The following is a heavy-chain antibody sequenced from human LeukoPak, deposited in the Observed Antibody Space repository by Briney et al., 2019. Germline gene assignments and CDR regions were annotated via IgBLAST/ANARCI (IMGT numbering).Heavy chain of an antibody. CDR3: ATYRQVLLPFES. CDR1: GYSISSGYY. V-gene: IGHV4-38-2*02. Sequence: SETLSLTCTVSGYSISSGYYWGWIRQPLGKGLEWIGSIYYSGSTYYNPSLKSRVTISVDTSKNQFSLKLSSVTAADTAIYYCATYRQVLLPFESWGQGTLVTVSS. CDR2: IYYSGST. D-gene: IGHD2-8*02. J-gene: IGHJ4*02.